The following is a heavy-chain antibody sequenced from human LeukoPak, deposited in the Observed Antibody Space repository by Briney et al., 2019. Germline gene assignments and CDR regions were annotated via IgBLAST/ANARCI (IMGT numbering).Heavy chain of an antibody. V-gene: IGHV4-59*01. Sequence: SETLSLTCTVSGGSISSDYWSWIRQPPGKGLEWIGYMYYSGNTNYNPSLKSRATISVETSKNQFSLKLRSVTAADTAVYYCARDQVGSSWLDYWGQGTLVTVSS. J-gene: IGHJ4*02. CDR1: GGSISSDY. D-gene: IGHD6-13*01. CDR2: MYYSGNT. CDR3: ARDQVGSSWLDY.